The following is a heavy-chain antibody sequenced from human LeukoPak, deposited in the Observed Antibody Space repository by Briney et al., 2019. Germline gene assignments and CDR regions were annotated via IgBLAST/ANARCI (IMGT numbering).Heavy chain of an antibody. Sequence: SETLSLTCAVYGGSFSGYYWSWIRQPPGKGLAWIGEINHSGSTNYNPSLKSRVTISVDTSKNQFSLKLSSVTAADTAVYYCARGESRIETPSYWGQGTLVTVSS. V-gene: IGHV4-34*01. CDR2: INHSGST. D-gene: IGHD3-16*02. CDR3: ARGESRIETPSY. J-gene: IGHJ4*02. CDR1: GGSFSGYY.